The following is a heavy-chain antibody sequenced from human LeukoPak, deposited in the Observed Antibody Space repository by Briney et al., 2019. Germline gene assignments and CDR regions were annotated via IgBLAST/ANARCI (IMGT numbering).Heavy chain of an antibody. Sequence: ASVKVSCKASGGTFSSYAISWVRRAPGQGLEWMGGIIPIFRTANYAQKFQGRVTISADESTSTAYMELSSLRSEDTAVYYCARSHGSGSSWYSRPGDAFDIWGQGTMVTVSS. CDR2: IIPIFRTA. D-gene: IGHD6-13*01. J-gene: IGHJ3*02. V-gene: IGHV1-69*13. CDR1: GGTFSSYA. CDR3: ARSHGSGSSWYSRPGDAFDI.